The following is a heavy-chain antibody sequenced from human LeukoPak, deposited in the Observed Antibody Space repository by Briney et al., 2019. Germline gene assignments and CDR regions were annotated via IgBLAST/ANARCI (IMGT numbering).Heavy chain of an antibody. CDR1: GFTFTAHA. Sequence: GGCLRLSCAASGFTFTAHAMHWVRQAPGKGLEYVSTISTNGDTTYYADSVKGRFTISRDNSKNTLYLQMGSLRAEDMAVYYCARGRGVSSYDAMDVWGRGTTVTVSS. V-gene: IGHV3-64*02. D-gene: IGHD2-15*01. CDR3: ARGRGVSSYDAMDV. CDR2: ISTNGDTT. J-gene: IGHJ6*02.